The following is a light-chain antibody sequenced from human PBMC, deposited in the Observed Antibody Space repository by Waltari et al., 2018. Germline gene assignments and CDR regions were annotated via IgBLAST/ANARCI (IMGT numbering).Light chain of an antibody. V-gene: IGKV1-33*01. CDR2: DAS. J-gene: IGKJ4*01. CDR1: QDISNY. Sequence: DIQLTQSPSSLSASVGDRVTITSQASQDISNYISWYQQKPGKDPKLLIYDASNLETGVPSRFSGSGSGTDFALTISSLQPEDFVIYYCQQYDNSLSFGGGTKVDIK. CDR3: QQYDNSLS.